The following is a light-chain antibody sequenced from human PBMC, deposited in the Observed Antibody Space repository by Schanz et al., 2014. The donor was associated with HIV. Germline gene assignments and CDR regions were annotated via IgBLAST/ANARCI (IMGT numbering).Light chain of an antibody. CDR1: SGDIGGYNY. V-gene: IGLV2-8*01. CDR2: EVN. J-gene: IGLJ3*02. CDR3: SSYRSYSTLEGV. Sequence: QSVLTQPPSASGSPGQSVTISCTGTSGDIGGYNYVSWYQQHPGKAPKLMIYEVNERPSGVPDRFSGSKSGNTASLSVSGLQAEDEADYYCSSYRSYSTLEGVFGGGTKLTVL.